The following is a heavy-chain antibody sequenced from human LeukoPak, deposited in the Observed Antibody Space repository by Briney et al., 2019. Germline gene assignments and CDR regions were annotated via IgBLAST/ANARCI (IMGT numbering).Heavy chain of an antibody. CDR1: GGSISSSNW. D-gene: IGHD3-22*01. CDR2: IYHSGST. V-gene: IGHV4-4*02. Sequence: SETLSLTCAVSGGSISSSNWWSWVRQPPGKGLEWIGEIYHSGSTNYNPSLKSRVTISVDKSKNQFSLKLSSVTAADTAVYYCARARGYYYDSSGYPPTYGMDVWGQGTTVTVSS. J-gene: IGHJ6*02. CDR3: ARARGYYYDSSGYPPTYGMDV.